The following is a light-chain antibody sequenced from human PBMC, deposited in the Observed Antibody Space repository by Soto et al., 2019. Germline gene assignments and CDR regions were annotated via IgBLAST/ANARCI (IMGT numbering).Light chain of an antibody. CDR2: DVS. CDR3: TSYTTTGTYV. J-gene: IGLJ1*01. Sequence: QSVLTQPASVSGSPGHAITSSCTGASSDLGDYNYVSWYQQHPGKAPKLMIYDVSSRPSGVSDRFSGSKSGNTASLTISGLQAEDEAEYYCTSYTTTGTYVFETGTKVNVL. V-gene: IGLV2-14*03. CDR1: SSDLGDYNY.